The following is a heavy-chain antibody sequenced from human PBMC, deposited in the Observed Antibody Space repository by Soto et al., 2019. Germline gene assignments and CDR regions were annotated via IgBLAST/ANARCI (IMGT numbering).Heavy chain of an antibody. Sequence: SETLSLTCTVSGGSIRSYYWTWIRQPPGKGLEWLGYIFYSGSTFYNPSLKSRVTISIHTSKSQFSLQLTSVTAADTAVYYCARGAADTDMVDSWGQGNLVTVSS. CDR2: IFYSGST. CDR1: GGSIRSYY. CDR3: ARGAADTDMVDS. J-gene: IGHJ4*02. D-gene: IGHD5-18*01. V-gene: IGHV4-59*01.